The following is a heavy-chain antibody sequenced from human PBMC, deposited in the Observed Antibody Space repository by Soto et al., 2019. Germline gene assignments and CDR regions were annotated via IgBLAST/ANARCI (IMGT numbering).Heavy chain of an antibody. CDR3: AGPYYDILTGYYTEDAFDI. J-gene: IGHJ3*02. V-gene: IGHV1-69*13. Sequence: SVKDSCKASGGPFSSYAISWVRQAPGQGLEWMGGIIPIFGTANYAQKFQGRVTITADESTSTAYMELSSLRSEDTAVYYCAGPYYDILTGYYTEDAFDIWGQGTLVTVSS. D-gene: IGHD3-9*01. CDR2: IIPIFGTA. CDR1: GGPFSSYA.